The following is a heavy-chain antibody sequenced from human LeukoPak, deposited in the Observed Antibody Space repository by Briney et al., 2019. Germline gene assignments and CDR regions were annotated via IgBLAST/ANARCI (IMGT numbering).Heavy chain of an antibody. D-gene: IGHD3-10*02. V-gene: IGHV3-48*04. Sequence: GSLRLSCAASGFTFSSYYMDRVRQAPGEGLEWVSYISSSGSTIYYADSVKGRFTISRDNAKNSLYLQMNSLRAEDTAVYYCAELGITMIGGVWGKGTTVTISS. CDR1: GFTFSSYY. CDR2: ISSSGSTI. CDR3: AELGITMIGGV. J-gene: IGHJ6*04.